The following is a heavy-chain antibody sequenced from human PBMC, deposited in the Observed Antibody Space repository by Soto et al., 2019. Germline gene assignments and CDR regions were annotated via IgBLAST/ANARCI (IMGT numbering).Heavy chain of an antibody. D-gene: IGHD6-19*01. J-gene: IGHJ4*02. CDR1: GYTFTRYG. Sequence: QVQLVQSGAEVKKPGASVKVSCKASGYTFTRYGLTWVRQAPGQGLEWMGWISGYNGRTNYAQKSQGRVNMTTDTSTSTAYMELRSLRSDDTAVYYCARQWDYNSGWYGGQYYLDYWGQGTLVTVSS. CDR2: ISGYNGRT. CDR3: ARQWDYNSGWYGGQYYLDY. V-gene: IGHV1-18*04.